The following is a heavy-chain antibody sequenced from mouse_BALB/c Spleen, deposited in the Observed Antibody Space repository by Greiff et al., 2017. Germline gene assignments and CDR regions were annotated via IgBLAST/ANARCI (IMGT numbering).Heavy chain of an antibody. V-gene: IGHV1S22*01. CDR3: TVVAYYYAMDY. CDR1: GYTFTSYW. J-gene: IGHJ4*01. D-gene: IGHD1-1*01. CDR2: IYPGSGST. Sequence: LQQPGSELVRPGASVKLSCKASGYTFTSYWMHWVKQRPGQGLEWIGNIYPGSGSTNYDEKFKSKATLTVDTSSSTAYMQLSSLTSEDSAVYYCTVVAYYYAMDYWGQGTSVTVSS.